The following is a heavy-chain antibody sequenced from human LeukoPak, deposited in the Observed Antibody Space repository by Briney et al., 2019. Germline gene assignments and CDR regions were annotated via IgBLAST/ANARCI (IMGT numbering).Heavy chain of an antibody. Sequence: ASVKVSCKASGYTFTGYYMHWVRQAPGQGLEWMGWINPNSGGTNYAQKFQGRVTMTRDTSISTAYMELSRLRSDDTAVYYCASVYYYGSGSYYNSDYWGQGTLVTVSS. J-gene: IGHJ4*02. V-gene: IGHV1-2*02. CDR1: GYTFTGYY. CDR2: INPNSGGT. CDR3: ASVYYYGSGSYYNSDY. D-gene: IGHD3-10*01.